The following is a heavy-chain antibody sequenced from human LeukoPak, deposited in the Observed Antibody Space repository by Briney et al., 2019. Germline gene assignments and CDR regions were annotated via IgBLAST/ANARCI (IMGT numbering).Heavy chain of an antibody. CDR3: AKTLSSYGGSDY. V-gene: IGHV3-48*03. CDR2: ISSSGSAI. Sequence: PGGSLTLSCAASGFTFSSYEMNWVRQAPGKGLEWVSKISSSGSAIYYAGSVKGRFTISRDNYKNTLYLQMNSLRAEDTAVYYCAKTLSSYGGSDYWGQGTLVTVSS. D-gene: IGHD4-23*01. J-gene: IGHJ4*02. CDR1: GFTFSSYE.